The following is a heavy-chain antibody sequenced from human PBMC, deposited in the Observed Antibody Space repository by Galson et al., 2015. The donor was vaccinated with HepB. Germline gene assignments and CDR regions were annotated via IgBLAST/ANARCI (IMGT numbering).Heavy chain of an antibody. CDR2: ISYDGSNK. CDR1: GFTFSSYG. J-gene: IGHJ5*01. Sequence: SLRLSCAASGFTFSSYGMHWVRQAPGKGLEWVAVISYDGSNKYYADSVKGRFTISRDNSKNTLYLQMNSLRAEDTAVYYCAKDRGHGIFGVVTNGFDYWGQGTLVTVSS. D-gene: IGHD3-3*01. CDR3: AKDRGHGIFGVVTNGFDY. V-gene: IGHV3-30*18.